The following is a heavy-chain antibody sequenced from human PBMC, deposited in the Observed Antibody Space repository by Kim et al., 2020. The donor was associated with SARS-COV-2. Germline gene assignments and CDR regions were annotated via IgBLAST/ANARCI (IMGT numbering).Heavy chain of an antibody. J-gene: IGHJ5*02. Sequence: SETLSLTCAVYGGSFSGYYWSWIRQPPGKGLEWIGEINHSGSTNYNPSLKSRVTISVDTSKNQFSLKLSSVTAADTAVYYCARGPRGYSYGLVGNWFDPWGQGTLVTVSS. D-gene: IGHD5-18*01. CDR2: INHSGST. CDR1: GGSFSGYY. CDR3: ARGPRGYSYGLVGNWFDP. V-gene: IGHV4-34*01.